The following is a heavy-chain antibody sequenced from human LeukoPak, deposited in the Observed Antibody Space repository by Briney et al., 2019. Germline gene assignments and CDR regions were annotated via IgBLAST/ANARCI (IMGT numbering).Heavy chain of an antibody. J-gene: IGHJ4*02. Sequence: PGGSLRLSCAASGFIFSSYSMNWVRQAPGKGLEWVSSISSSSSYIYYADSVKGRFTISRDNAKNSLYLQMNSLRAEDTAVYYCASCGGSTSCYFDYWGQGTLVTVSS. V-gene: IGHV3-21*01. D-gene: IGHD2-2*01. CDR3: ASCGGSTSCYFDY. CDR1: GFIFSSYS. CDR2: ISSSSSYI.